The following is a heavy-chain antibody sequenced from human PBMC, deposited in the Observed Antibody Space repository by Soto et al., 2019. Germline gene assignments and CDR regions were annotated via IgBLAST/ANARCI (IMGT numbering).Heavy chain of an antibody. V-gene: IGHV4-34*01. CDR3: ARGGMGYMKQWLVRSHYGMDV. D-gene: IGHD6-19*01. J-gene: IGHJ6*02. Sequence: SETLSLTCAVYGGSFSCYYWSWIRQPPGKGLEWIGEINHSGSTNYNPSLKSRVTISVDTSKNQFSLKLSSVTAADTAVYYCARGGMGYMKQWLVRSHYGMDVWGQGTTVTVSS. CDR2: INHSGST. CDR1: GGSFSCYY.